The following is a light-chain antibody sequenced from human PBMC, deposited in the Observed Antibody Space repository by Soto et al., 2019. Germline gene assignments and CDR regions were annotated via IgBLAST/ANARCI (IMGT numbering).Light chain of an antibody. CDR1: GSNIGAGYD. V-gene: IGLV1-40*01. CDR3: QSNDSSLSGFV. CDR2: GNF. J-gene: IGLJ1*01. Sequence: QAVLTQPPSVSGAPGQRVTISCTGSGSNIGAGYDVHWYQQLPGTAPKLLIYGNFNRPSGVPDRFSGSKSGTSASLAITGLQAEDEGDYYCQSNDSSLSGFVFGTGTKLTVL.